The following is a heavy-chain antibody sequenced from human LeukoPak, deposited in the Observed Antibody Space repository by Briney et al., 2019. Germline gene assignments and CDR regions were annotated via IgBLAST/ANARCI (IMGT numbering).Heavy chain of an antibody. V-gene: IGHV4-59*01. Sequence: SETLSLTCTVSGDSISSYYWSWIRQPPGKGLEWIGYIYYSGSTSTNYNPSLKSRVTISVDTSKNQFSLNLSSVTAAGTAVYYCAAAWIPGSFDYWGQGTLLTVSS. CDR1: GDSISSYY. D-gene: IGHD2-2*03. CDR2: IYYSGSTST. J-gene: IGHJ4*02. CDR3: AAAWIPGSFDY.